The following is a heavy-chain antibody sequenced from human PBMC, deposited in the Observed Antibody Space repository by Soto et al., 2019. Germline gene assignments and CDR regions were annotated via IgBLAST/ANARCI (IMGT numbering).Heavy chain of an antibody. V-gene: IGHV4-34*01. CDR2: VSHHGTS. CDR1: DGSLTEYH. CDR3: ARGQSAVDVFXXXXVPLDP. Sequence: LSLTCIVYDGSLTEYHWSWVRQTPGKGLEWIGEVSHHGTSHYNPSLGSRVIMSFDTSKDQFSLTLQSVTAADTGIYYCARGQSAVDVFXXXXVPLDPWGXGTPVTVSS. J-gene: IGHJ5*02. D-gene: IGHD6-19*01.